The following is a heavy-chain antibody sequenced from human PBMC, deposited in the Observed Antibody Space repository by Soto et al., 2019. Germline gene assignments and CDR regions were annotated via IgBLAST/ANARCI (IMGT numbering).Heavy chain of an antibody. CDR3: ARPHVDTAMVNDY. J-gene: IGHJ4*02. Sequence: GGSLRLSCAASGFTFSSYGMHWVRQAPGKGLEWVAVIWYDGSNKYYADSVKGRFTISRDNAKNSLYLQMNSLRAEDTAVYYCARPHVDTAMVNDYWGQGTLVTVSS. CDR2: IWYDGSNK. CDR1: GFTFSSYG. V-gene: IGHV3-33*01. D-gene: IGHD5-18*01.